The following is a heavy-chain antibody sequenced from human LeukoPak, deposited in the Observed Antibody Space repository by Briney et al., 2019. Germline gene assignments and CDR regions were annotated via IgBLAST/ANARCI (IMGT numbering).Heavy chain of an antibody. V-gene: IGHV4-39*01. J-gene: IGHJ4*02. D-gene: IGHD3-10*01. CDR3: ARHAITMVVFDY. Sequence: KTSEILSLTCTVSGGSISSSSYYWGWIRQPPGKGLEWIGSIYYSGSTYYNPSLKSRVTISVDTSKNQFSLKLSSVTAADTAVYYCARHAITMVVFDYWGQGTLVTVSS. CDR1: GGSISSSSYY. CDR2: IYYSGST.